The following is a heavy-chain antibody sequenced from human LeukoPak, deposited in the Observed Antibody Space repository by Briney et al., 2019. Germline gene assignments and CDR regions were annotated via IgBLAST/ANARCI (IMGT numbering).Heavy chain of an antibody. V-gene: IGHV3-23*01. CDR3: AKDPPPYSGSYRYYYYMDV. D-gene: IGHD1-26*01. Sequence: GGSLRLSCAASGFTFRSYAMSWVRQAPGKGLEWVSAISGSGGSTYSADSVKGRFTISRDNSKNTLYLQMNSLRAEDTAVYYCAKDPPPYSGSYRYYYYMDVWGKGTTVTVSS. J-gene: IGHJ6*03. CDR2: ISGSGGST. CDR1: GFTFRSYA.